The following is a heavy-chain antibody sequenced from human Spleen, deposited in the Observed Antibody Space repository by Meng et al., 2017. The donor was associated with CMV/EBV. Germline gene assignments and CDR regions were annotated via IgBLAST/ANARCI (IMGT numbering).Heavy chain of an antibody. J-gene: IGHJ4*02. CDR2: ISGSGGST. Sequence: GESLKISCAASGFTFSSYSMNWVRQAPGKGLEWVSAISGSGGSTYYADSVKGRFTISRDNSKNTLYLQMNSLRAEDTAVYYCAKGYGDYRYWGQGTLVTVSS. D-gene: IGHD4-17*01. CDR1: GFTFSSYS. CDR3: AKGYGDYRY. V-gene: IGHV3-23*01.